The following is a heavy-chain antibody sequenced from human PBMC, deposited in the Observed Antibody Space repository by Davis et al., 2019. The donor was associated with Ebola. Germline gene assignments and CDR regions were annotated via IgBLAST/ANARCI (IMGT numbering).Heavy chain of an antibody. V-gene: IGHV3-23*01. CDR3: AKGGHYEDVQH. Sequence: GESLKISCAASGFTFTSYAMSWVRQAPGKGLEWVSAIRGSGGSTYYADSVKGRFTISRDNSKNTLYLQMNSLRAEDTAVYYCAKGGHYEDVQHWGQGTLVTVSS. CDR1: GFTFTSYA. J-gene: IGHJ1*01. CDR2: IRGSGGST. D-gene: IGHD1-26*01.